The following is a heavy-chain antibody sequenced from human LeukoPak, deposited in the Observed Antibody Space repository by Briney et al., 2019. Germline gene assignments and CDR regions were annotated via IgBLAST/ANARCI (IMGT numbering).Heavy chain of an antibody. CDR2: IYYSGST. CDR3: ARVDSSGWPGGYYYYMDV. D-gene: IGHD6-19*01. V-gene: IGHV4-30-4*08. Sequence: SETLSLTCTVSGGSISSSSYYWGWIRQPPGKGLEWIGYIYYSGSTYYNPSLKSRVTISVDTSKNQFSLKLSSVTAADTAVYYCARVDSSGWPGGYYYYMDVWGKGTTVTVSS. J-gene: IGHJ6*03. CDR1: GGSISSSSYY.